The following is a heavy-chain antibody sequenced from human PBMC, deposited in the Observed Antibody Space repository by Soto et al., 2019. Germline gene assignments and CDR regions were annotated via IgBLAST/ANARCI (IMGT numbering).Heavy chain of an antibody. CDR3: ARCGGYGYADY. CDR2: IKQDGSEK. D-gene: IGHD5-18*01. CDR1: GFTFSSYW. V-gene: IGHV3-7*03. J-gene: IGHJ4*02. Sequence: GGSLRLSCAASGFTFSSYWMSWVRQAPGKGLEWVANIKQDGSEKYYVDSVKGRFTISRDNAKNSLHLQMNSLRAEDTAVYYCARCGGYGYADYWGQGTLVTVSS.